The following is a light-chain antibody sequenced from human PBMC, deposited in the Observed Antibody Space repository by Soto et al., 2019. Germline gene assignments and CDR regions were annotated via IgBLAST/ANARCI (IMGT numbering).Light chain of an antibody. Sequence: EVVLTQSPATLSVSPGDRATLSCRASQSVSRNLALYQQKPGKARRLLIYGASTRATGVPARFSGSGSATEFTLSISSLQSEDVAVYYCQKYGDWPPETFGQGTKLEI. CDR3: QKYGDWPPET. CDR2: GAS. V-gene: IGKV3-15*01. J-gene: IGKJ2*01. CDR1: QSVSRN.